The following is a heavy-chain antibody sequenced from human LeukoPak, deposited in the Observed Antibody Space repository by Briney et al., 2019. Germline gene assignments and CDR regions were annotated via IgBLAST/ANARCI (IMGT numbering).Heavy chain of an antibody. CDR3: ARGDSRYIPYYYYYMDV. Sequence: GASVKVSCKASGYTFTTYYMHWVRQAPGQGLEWMGIINPGGGSTSYAQKFQGRVTMTRDTSTNTVYMELSSLRSEDTAVYYCARGDSRYIPYYYYYMDVWGKGTTVTVSS. V-gene: IGHV1-46*01. CDR2: INPGGGST. D-gene: IGHD3-22*01. CDR1: GYTFTTYY. J-gene: IGHJ6*03.